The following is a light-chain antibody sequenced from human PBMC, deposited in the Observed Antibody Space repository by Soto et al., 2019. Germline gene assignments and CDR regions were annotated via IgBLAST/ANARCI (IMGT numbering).Light chain of an antibody. J-gene: IGKJ2*01. CDR1: QSISSW. V-gene: IGKV1-5*03. CDR3: QQYNSYSYT. CDR2: KTS. Sequence: DIQMTQSPSTLSASLGDRVTITCRASQSISSWLAWYQQKPGKAPKLLIYKTSDLESGVPSRFSGSGSGTEFTLTISSLQPDDFATYYGQQYNSYSYTFGQGTKLEIK.